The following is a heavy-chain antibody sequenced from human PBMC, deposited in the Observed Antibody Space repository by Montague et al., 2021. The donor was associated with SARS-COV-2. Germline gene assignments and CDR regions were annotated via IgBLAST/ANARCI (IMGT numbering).Heavy chain of an antibody. CDR3: ARVQRGYYYGLVVSAHFDY. D-gene: IGHD3-10*01. J-gene: IGHJ4*02. V-gene: IGHV4-59*01. CDR2: IYDSGST. CDR1: GGSISNYY. Sequence: SETLSLTCTVSGGSISNYYWSWIRQPPGKGLEWIGCIYDSGSTNYNPSLKSRVTISVDTSKSQFSLKLSSVTAADTAVYYCARVQRGYYYGLVVSAHFDYGAQGTRATSPQ.